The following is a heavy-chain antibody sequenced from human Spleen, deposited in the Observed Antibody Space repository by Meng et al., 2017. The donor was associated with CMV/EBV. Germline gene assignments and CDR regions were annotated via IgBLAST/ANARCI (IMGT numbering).Heavy chain of an antibody. CDR1: GFTFSTYV. V-gene: IGHV3-30*04. CDR2: ISDDGSNK. CDR3: ARAHSSSWYKYYYYGMDV. J-gene: IGHJ6*02. D-gene: IGHD6-13*01. Sequence: GESLKISFTASGFTFSTYVKRWVRQAPGKGLEWVTVISDDGSNKYYADSVKGRFTISRDNSKNTLYLQMNSLRAEDTAVYYFARAHSSSWYKYYYYGMDVWGQGTTVTVSS.